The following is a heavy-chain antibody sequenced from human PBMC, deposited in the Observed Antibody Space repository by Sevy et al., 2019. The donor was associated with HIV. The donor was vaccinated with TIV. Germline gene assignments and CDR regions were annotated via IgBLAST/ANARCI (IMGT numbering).Heavy chain of an antibody. CDR2: FYYSGRT. CDR3: AEVPPSYYYGVGA. V-gene: IGHV4-59*02. CDR1: GDSVSSGY. Sequence: SDTLSLTCAVSGDSVSSGYWSWIRQPPGKGLEWIGYFYYSGRTNYNPSLKSRVTISVDTSKNQFSLKLTSVTAADTAVYYCAEVPPSYYYGVGAWGQGTTVTVSS. J-gene: IGHJ6*02.